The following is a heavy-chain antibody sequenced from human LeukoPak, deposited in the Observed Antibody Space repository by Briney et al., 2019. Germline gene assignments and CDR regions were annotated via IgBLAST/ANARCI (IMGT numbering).Heavy chain of an antibody. CDR3: ARSNDFWSGPLRNYYYYMDV. Sequence: GGSLRLSYAASEFTFNNYAISWFRQAPGKGLEWVSVISASGGSTHYADSVKGRFTISRDNSKNTLYLQMNSLRPEDTAIYYCARSNDFWSGPLRNYYYYMDVWGKGTTVTVSS. V-gene: IGHV3-23*01. CDR1: EFTFNNYA. J-gene: IGHJ6*03. D-gene: IGHD3-3*01. CDR2: ISASGGST.